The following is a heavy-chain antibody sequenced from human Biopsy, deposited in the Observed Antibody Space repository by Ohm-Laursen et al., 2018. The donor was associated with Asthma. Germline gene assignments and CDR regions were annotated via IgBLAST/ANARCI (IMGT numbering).Heavy chain of an antibody. CDR3: ARIPRRSGSYFVDY. D-gene: IGHD3-22*01. V-gene: IGHV4-31*03. Sequence: TLSFTCTVSGGSITSGGCCWNWIRQHPGKGLEWIGYIHHSGTSYFNPSLKSRVSFSRDTSKNQFSLRLSSVTAADTAMYYCARIPRRSGSYFVDYWGQGTLVTVSS. CDR1: GGSITSGGCC. CDR2: IHHSGTS. J-gene: IGHJ4*02.